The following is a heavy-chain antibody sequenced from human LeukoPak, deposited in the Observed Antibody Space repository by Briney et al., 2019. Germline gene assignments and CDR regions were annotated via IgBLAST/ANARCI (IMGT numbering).Heavy chain of an antibody. CDR3: VRAGALVIREYYFDY. D-gene: IGHD3-9*01. J-gene: IGHJ4*02. CDR2: VWYDGSNR. Sequence: GGSLRLSCAASGFIFSNYGMHWVRQAPGKGLEWVAVVWYDGSNRYYADSVKGRFTISRDNSENTLYLQMNSLRAEDTAVYYCVRAGALVIREYYFDYWGQGTLVTVSS. CDR1: GFIFSNYG. V-gene: IGHV3-33*01.